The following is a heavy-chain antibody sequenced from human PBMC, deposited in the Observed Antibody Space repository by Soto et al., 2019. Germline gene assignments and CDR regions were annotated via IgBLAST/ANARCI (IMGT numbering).Heavy chain of an antibody. CDR3: AKERATTTAFDY. Sequence: NPSETLSLTCAVSGGSISSGGYSWSWIRQPPGKGLEWIGYIYHSGSTYYNPSLKSRVTISVDRSKNQFSLKLSSVTAADTAVYYCAKERATTTAFDYWGQGALVTVSS. CDR1: GGSISSGGYS. D-gene: IGHD4-17*01. CDR2: IYHSGST. V-gene: IGHV4-30-2*01. J-gene: IGHJ4*02.